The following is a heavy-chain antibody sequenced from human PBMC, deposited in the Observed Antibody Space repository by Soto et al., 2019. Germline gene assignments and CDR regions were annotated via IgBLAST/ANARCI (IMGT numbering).Heavy chain of an antibody. V-gene: IGHV4-30-2*01. J-gene: IGHJ4*02. D-gene: IGHD3-22*01. CDR1: GGSISSGGYS. CDR2: IYHSGST. CDR3: ARKRYYDSSGYPYSFDY. Sequence: SETLSLTCAVSGGSISSGGYSWSWIRQPPGKGLEWIGYIYHSGSTYYNPSLKSRVTISVDRSKNQFSLKLSSVTAADTAVYYCARKRYYDSSGYPYSFDYWGKGTLVT.